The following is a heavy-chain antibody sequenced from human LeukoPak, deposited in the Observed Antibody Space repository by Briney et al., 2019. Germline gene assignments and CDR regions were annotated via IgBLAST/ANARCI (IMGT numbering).Heavy chain of an antibody. CDR2: ISSSSSTI. V-gene: IGHV3-48*01. Sequence: GGSLRLSRAASGFTFSSYSMNWVRQAPGEGLEWVSYISSSSSTIYYADSVKGLFTISRDNAKNSLCLQMNSLRAEDTAVYYCARADYYDSSGPEESWGQGTLVTVSS. CDR1: GFTFSSYS. J-gene: IGHJ5*02. CDR3: ARADYYDSSGPEES. D-gene: IGHD3-22*01.